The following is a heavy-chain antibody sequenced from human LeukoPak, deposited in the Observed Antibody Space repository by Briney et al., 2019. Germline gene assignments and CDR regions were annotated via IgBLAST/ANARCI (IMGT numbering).Heavy chain of an antibody. V-gene: IGHV3-49*03. J-gene: IGHJ4*02. D-gene: IGHD1-1*01. CDR2: IRSKAYGETA. CDR1: GFTFGDYA. CDR3: TRDRGAYNLYDY. Sequence: GGSLRLSCTASGFTFGDYAMSWIRQAPGEGLEWVGFIRSKAYGETADYAASVKGRFTISRDDSKAIAYLQMNSPKTEDTAVYHCTRDRGAYNLYDYWGQGTLVTVSS.